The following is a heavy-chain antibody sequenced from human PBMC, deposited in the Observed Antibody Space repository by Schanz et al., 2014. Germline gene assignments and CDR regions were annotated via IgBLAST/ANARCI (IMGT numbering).Heavy chain of an antibody. CDR2: IGVDGTTT. V-gene: IGHV3-48*01. J-gene: IGHJ4*02. Sequence: EVQLAESGGGLVQPGGSLRLSCAASTFTFSSDWMSWVRQIPGKGLEWVSVIGVDGTTTYYADSVKGRFTMSRDNAKNSVFLQMNSLRAEDTAVYYCAKALESCPGGRCSRGYFDYWGQGTLVTVSS. CDR3: AKALESCPGGRCSRGYFDY. D-gene: IGHD2-8*02. CDR1: TFTFSSDW.